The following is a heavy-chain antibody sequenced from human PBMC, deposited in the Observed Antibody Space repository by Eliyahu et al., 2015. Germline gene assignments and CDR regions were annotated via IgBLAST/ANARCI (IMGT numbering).Heavy chain of an antibody. J-gene: IGHJ4*02. V-gene: IGHV3-33*01. D-gene: IGHD3-10*01. CDR1: GFTFSSYG. Sequence: QVQLVESGGGVVQPGRSLRLSCAASGFTFSSYGMHWVRQAPGKGLEWVAVIWYDGSNKYYADSVKGRFTISRDNSKNTLYLQMNSLRAEDTAVYYCARDTLNTYYYGSGSHMIFDYWGQGTLVTVSS. CDR2: IWYDGSNK. CDR3: ARDTLNTYYYGSGSHMIFDY.